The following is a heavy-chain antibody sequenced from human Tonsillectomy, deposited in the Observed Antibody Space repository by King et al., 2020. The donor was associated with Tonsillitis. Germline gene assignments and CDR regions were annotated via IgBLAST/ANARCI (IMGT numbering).Heavy chain of an antibody. D-gene: IGHD3-10*01. Sequence: VQLVESGGGLVQPGGSLRLSCAVSGVTFSSQSMSWVRQAPGKGLEWVSYIYSRGTTIYYADSEKGRFTISRDNDKSSLYLQMDSLNTEDAAVYYCASAPWVRGVITHFDPWRQGTRVTVSS. CDR1: GVTFSSQS. V-gene: IGHV3-48*01. CDR2: IYSRGTTI. J-gene: IGHJ5*02. CDR3: ASAPWVRGVITHFDP.